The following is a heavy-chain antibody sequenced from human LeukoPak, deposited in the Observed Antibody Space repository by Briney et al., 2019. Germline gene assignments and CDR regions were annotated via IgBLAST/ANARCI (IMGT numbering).Heavy chain of an antibody. CDR2: IRSKANNYAT. V-gene: IGHV3-73*01. Sequence: GGSLRLSCAASGFTFSGSAMHWVRQASGKGLEWVCRIRSKANNYATAYAASVKCRFTISRDDSKNTAYLQMNSLKTDDTAVYFCSSGLSVLRSNNTPVDYWGQGTLVTVSS. J-gene: IGHJ4*02. CDR3: SSGLSVLRSNNTPVDY. CDR1: GFTFSGSA. D-gene: IGHD4-17*01.